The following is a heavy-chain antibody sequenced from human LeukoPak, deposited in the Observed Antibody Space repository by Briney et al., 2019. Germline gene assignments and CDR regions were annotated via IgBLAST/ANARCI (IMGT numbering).Heavy chain of an antibody. CDR2: INIDGTTT. Sequence: GGSLRLSCAASGFTFTRYWMHWVRQVPGKGLVWVSRINIDGTTTNYADSVKGRFTVSRGNAKNTLYLQVNSLRVEDTAVYYCARDSYEVGATFDYWGQGTLVTVSS. D-gene: IGHD1-26*01. CDR3: ARDSYEVGATFDY. V-gene: IGHV3-74*01. CDR1: GFTFTRYW. J-gene: IGHJ4*02.